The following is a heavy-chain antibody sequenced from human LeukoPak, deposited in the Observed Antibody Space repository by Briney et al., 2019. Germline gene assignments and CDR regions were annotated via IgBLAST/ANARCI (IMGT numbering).Heavy chain of an antibody. CDR2: IYPGDFDT. CDR1: AYSFTSYW. V-gene: IGHV5-51*01. Sequence: GESLKISCKGSAYSFTSYWIGWLRQMPGKGLEWMGIIYPGDFDTRYSPSFQGQVTISADKSISTAYVQWSSLKASDTAMYYCARYDCSGGSCSFDSWGQGTLVTVSS. D-gene: IGHD2-15*01. J-gene: IGHJ4*02. CDR3: ARYDCSGGSCSFDS.